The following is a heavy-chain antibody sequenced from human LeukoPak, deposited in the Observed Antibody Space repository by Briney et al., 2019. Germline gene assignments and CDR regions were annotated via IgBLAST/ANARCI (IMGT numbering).Heavy chain of an antibody. V-gene: IGHV3-23*01. Sequence: PGGSLRLSCAASGFTFPSYAMSWVRQAPGRGLEWIAAISGGGSHSWHADSVKGRFTISSDNSRDTLYLQMNSLRVDDTAVYYCARGSAWACHGVQCYPLDNWGQGALITVSS. CDR2: ISGGGSHS. CDR3: ARGSAWACHGVQCYPLDN. CDR1: GFTFPSYA. D-gene: IGHD2-8*01. J-gene: IGHJ4*02.